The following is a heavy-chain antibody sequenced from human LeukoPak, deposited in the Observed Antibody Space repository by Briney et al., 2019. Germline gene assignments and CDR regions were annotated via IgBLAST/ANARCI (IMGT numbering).Heavy chain of an antibody. Sequence: PGGSLRLSCAASGFTFSSYALSWVRQAPGKGLEWVSSISSSSSYIYYADSVKGRFTISRDNAKNSLYLQMNSLRAEDTAVYYCARDRVVGATDYYYGMDVWGQGTTVTVSS. CDR2: ISSSSSYI. V-gene: IGHV3-21*01. J-gene: IGHJ6*02. D-gene: IGHD1-26*01. CDR1: GFTFSSYA. CDR3: ARDRVVGATDYYYGMDV.